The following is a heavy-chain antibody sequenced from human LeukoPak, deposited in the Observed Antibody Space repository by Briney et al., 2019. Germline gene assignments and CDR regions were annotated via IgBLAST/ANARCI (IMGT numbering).Heavy chain of an antibody. Sequence: ASVRVSCKASGYSFTSYGISWVREAPGRGLEWVGYISAYDGETRYAQKFQGRVTLTTDTSTGTVYMEMRRLRSDDTAVYYCARGGKNYFDFWGQGTLVTVSS. J-gene: IGHJ4*02. CDR2: ISAYDGET. CDR3: ARGGKNYFDF. V-gene: IGHV1-18*01. CDR1: GYSFTSYG. D-gene: IGHD1-26*01.